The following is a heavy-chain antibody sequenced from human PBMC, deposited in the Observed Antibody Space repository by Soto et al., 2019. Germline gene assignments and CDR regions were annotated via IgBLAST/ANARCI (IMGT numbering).Heavy chain of an antibody. CDR2: ISANDVGT. CDR3: AKAKNDYNWDNRPPFDY. J-gene: IGHJ4*02. V-gene: IGHV3-23*01. Sequence: LRLSCEASGFTLRNYAMTWIRQAPGKGLEWVSLISANDVGTYYAESVKTRFTISTDQSRNTVYLQMDSLRADDTAIYYCAKAKNDYNWDNRPPFDYWGQGTLVTVSS. CDR1: GFTLRNYA. D-gene: IGHD1-20*01.